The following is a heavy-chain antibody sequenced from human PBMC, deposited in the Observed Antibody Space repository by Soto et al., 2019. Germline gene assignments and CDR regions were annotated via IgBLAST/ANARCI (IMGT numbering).Heavy chain of an antibody. Sequence: GGSLRLSCAASGFTFSSYAMSWVRQAPGKGLEWVSAISGSGGSTYYADSVKGRLTISRDNSKNTLYLQMNSLRAEDTAVYYCAKKIGYCSSTSCYANFDYWGQGTLVTVSS. CDR3: AKKIGYCSSTSCYANFDY. CDR1: GFTFSSYA. CDR2: ISGSGGST. J-gene: IGHJ4*02. D-gene: IGHD2-2*01. V-gene: IGHV3-23*01.